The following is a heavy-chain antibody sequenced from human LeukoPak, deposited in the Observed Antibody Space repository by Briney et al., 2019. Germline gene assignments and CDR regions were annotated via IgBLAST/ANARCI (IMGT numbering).Heavy chain of an antibody. Sequence: GGSLRLSCAASGFTFSSYAMHWVRQAPGKGLEWVAVISYDGSNKYYADSVKGRFTISRDNSKNTLYLQMNSLRAEDTAVYYCAREGSIVATIGYYDYWGQETLVTVSS. V-gene: IGHV3-30*04. J-gene: IGHJ4*02. CDR3: AREGSIVATIGYYDY. CDR2: ISYDGSNK. CDR1: GFTFSSYA. D-gene: IGHD5-12*01.